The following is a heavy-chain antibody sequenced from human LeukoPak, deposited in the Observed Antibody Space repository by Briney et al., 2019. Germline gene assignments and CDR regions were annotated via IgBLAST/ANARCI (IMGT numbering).Heavy chain of an antibody. CDR1: GYTCISYG. CDR2: ISAYNGNT. CDR3: ARGPYCSGGTCYSQYFDY. J-gene: IGHJ4*02. Sequence: ASVKVSCKASGYTCISYGVSWVRQAPGQGLEWMGWISAYNGNTNYPQKLQGRGTMTTDTSTTTAYMDLRSLRSDDTAVYYCARGPYCSGGTCYSQYFDYWGQGTLVTVSS. V-gene: IGHV1-18*01. D-gene: IGHD2-15*01.